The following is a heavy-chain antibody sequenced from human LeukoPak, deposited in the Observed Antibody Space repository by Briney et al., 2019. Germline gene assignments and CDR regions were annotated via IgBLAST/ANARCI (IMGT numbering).Heavy chain of an antibody. CDR2: MNPNSGNT. D-gene: IGHD2-2*01. CDR3: ARGPLVPAAMYWFDP. CDR1: GYTFTSYD. J-gene: IGHJ5*02. Sequence: APVKVSCKASGYTFTSYDINWVRQAPGQGLEWMGWMNPNSGNTVYAQKFQGRVTITRNTSISTAYMELSSLRSEDTAVYYCARGPLVPAAMYWFDPWGQGTLVTVSS. V-gene: IGHV1-8*03.